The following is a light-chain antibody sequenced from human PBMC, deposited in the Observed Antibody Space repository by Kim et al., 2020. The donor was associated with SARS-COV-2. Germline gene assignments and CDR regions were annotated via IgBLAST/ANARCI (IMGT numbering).Light chain of an antibody. V-gene: IGKV3-15*01. CDR3: QQYNNWPLYT. CDR1: QSVSRN. Sequence: EIVMTQSPATLSVSPGERATLSCRASQSVSRNLAWYQQKPGQAPRLLMYGASTRATGIPARFSGSGSGTEFTLTITSLQSEDFAVYYCQQYNNWPLYTFGQGTKLEI. CDR2: GAS. J-gene: IGKJ2*01.